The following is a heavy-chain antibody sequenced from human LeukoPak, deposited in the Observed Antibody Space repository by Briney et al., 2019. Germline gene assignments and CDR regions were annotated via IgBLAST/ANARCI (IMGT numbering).Heavy chain of an antibody. CDR1: GFTFSSYN. V-gene: IGHV3-21*01. Sequence: PGGSLRLSFAASGFTFSSYNMNWVRQAPGEGLGWVSSISSSSSYIYYADSVKGRFTISRDNAKNSLYLQMNSLRAEDTAVYYCAGGRWLPNTGYWGQGTLVTVSS. J-gene: IGHJ4*02. D-gene: IGHD5-24*01. CDR2: ISSSSSYI. CDR3: AGGRWLPNTGY.